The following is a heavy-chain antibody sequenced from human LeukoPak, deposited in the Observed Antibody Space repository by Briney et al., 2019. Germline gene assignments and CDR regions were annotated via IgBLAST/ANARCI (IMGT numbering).Heavy chain of an antibody. J-gene: IGHJ4*02. D-gene: IGHD3-16*02. CDR2: INHSGST. Sequence: SETLSLTCAVYGGSFGGYYWSWIRQPPGKGLEWIGEINHSGSTNYNPSLKSRVTISVDTSKNQFSLKLSSVTAADTAVYYCARVSYDYIWGSYRYIPSYYFDYWGQGTLVTVSS. CDR3: ARVSYDYIWGSYRYIPSYYFDY. V-gene: IGHV4-34*01. CDR1: GGSFGGYY.